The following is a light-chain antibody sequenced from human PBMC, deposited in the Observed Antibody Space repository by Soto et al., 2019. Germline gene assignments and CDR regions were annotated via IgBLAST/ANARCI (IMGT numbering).Light chain of an antibody. Sequence: QSVLTQPPSVSGAPGQRVTISCTGSSSNIGAGYDVHWYQQLPGTAPKLLIYGNSNRPSGVPDRFSGSKSGTSASLATAGLQAEDEADYYCQSSGSSMSGVFGGGTKVTVL. CDR3: QSSGSSMSGV. CDR1: SSNIGAGYD. J-gene: IGLJ3*02. V-gene: IGLV1-40*01. CDR2: GNS.